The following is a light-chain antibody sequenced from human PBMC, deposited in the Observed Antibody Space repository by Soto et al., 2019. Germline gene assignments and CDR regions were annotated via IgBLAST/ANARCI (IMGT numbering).Light chain of an antibody. V-gene: IGKV3-11*01. CDR2: DAS. CDR3: QLRKHWPPLT. CDR1: NSVEKY. Sequence: EVVLTQSPATLSLSPGERAILSFRASNSVEKYLAWYQQKPGQTPRLLIYDASNRATGIPARFSGSGSETDFTLTISSLEPEDFAVYYCQLRKHWPPLTFGEGTKVEIK. J-gene: IGKJ4*01.